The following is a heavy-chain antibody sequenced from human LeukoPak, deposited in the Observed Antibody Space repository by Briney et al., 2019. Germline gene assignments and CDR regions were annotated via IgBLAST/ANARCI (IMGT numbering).Heavy chain of an antibody. CDR1: GGSINSYY. CDR2: IYYSGST. Sequence: SQTLSLTCAVSGGSINSYYWSWIRQPPGKGLEWIGYIYYSGSTNYNPSLKSRVTISVDTSKNQFSLKLSSVTAADTAVYYCARASYYYDSSGYYYTPFDYWGQGTLVTVSS. V-gene: IGHV4-59*08. CDR3: ARASYYYDSSGYYYTPFDY. D-gene: IGHD3-22*01. J-gene: IGHJ4*02.